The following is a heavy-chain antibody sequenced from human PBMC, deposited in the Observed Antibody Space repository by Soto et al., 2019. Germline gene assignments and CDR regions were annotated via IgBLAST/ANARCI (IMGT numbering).Heavy chain of an antibody. CDR1: GFTFSSYG. D-gene: IGHD3-3*01. CDR2: IWYDGSNK. V-gene: IGHV3-33*01. Sequence: GGSLRLSCAASGFTFSSYGMHWVRQAPGKGLEWVAVIWYDGSNKYYADSVKGRFTISRDNSKNKLYLQMNSLRAEDTAVYYCARDHQLRFLEWLAGYGMDVWGQGTTVTVSS. CDR3: ARDHQLRFLEWLAGYGMDV. J-gene: IGHJ6*02.